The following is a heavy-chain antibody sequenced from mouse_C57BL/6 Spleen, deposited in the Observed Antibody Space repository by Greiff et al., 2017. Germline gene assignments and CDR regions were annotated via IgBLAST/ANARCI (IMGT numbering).Heavy chain of an antibody. CDR3: ARETTVVPYFDD. Sequence: QVQLQQSGPELVKPGASVKISCKASGYAFSSSWMNWVKQRPGKGLEWIGRIYPGDGDTNYNGKFKGKATLTADNSSSTAYMQLSSLTSEDSAVYFCARETTVVPYFDDWGQGTTLTVSS. CDR1: GYAFSSSW. D-gene: IGHD1-1*01. J-gene: IGHJ2*01. CDR2: IYPGDGDT. V-gene: IGHV1-82*01.